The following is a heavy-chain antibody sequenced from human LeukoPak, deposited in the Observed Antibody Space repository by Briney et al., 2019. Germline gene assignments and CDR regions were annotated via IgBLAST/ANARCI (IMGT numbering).Heavy chain of an antibody. D-gene: IGHD4-23*01. J-gene: IGHJ4*02. CDR1: GLTFSNHW. CDR3: ASGTYSGPTSRDY. V-gene: IGHV3-7*03. Sequence: GGSLRLSCVASGLTFSNHWMNWVRQAPGKGLEWVASIKDDGSQKYYVDSVKGRFSISRDNAKNSLYLQMSSLRAEETAVYYCASGTYSGPTSRDYWGQGTLVTVSS. CDR2: IKDDGSQK.